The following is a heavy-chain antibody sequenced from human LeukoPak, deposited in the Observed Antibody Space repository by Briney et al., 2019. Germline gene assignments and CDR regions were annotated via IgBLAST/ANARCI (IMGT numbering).Heavy chain of an antibody. V-gene: IGHV5-51*01. CDR1: GYSFTSYW. D-gene: IGHD2-8*01. CDR3: ARHGSNNYYYMDV. CDR2: IYPGDSDT. Sequence: GESLKISCKGSGYSFTSYWIGWVRQMPGKGLEWMGIIYPGDSDTRYSPSFQGQVTIPADKSISTAYLQWSSLKASDTAMYYCARHGSNNYYYMDVWGKGTTVTVSS. J-gene: IGHJ6*03.